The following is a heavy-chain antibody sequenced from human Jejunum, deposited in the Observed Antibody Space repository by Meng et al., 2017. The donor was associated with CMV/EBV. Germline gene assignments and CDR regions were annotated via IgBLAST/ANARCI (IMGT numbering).Heavy chain of an antibody. D-gene: IGHD3-10*01. CDR3: AKDAGSFLDYYFDF. Sequence: GYTFSEYFIQWLRQAHGQGLEWLGYLNPYTGDTNYAQKFQGRVSMTRDTPTNTAYMELTRLRSDDTALYYCAKDAGSFLDYYFDFWGQGTLVTVSS. CDR1: GYTFSEYF. J-gene: IGHJ4*02. CDR2: LNPYTGDT. V-gene: IGHV1-2*02.